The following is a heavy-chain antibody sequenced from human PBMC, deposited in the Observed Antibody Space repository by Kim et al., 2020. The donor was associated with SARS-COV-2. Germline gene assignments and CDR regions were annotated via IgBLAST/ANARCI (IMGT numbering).Heavy chain of an antibody. D-gene: IGHD6-19*01. J-gene: IGHJ4*02. Sequence: SLKSRVTISVDTSKNQFSLKLSSVTAADTAVYYCARGRRIRWLVRGTFDYWGQGTLVTVSS. V-gene: IGHV4-34*01. CDR3: ARGRRIRWLVRGTFDY.